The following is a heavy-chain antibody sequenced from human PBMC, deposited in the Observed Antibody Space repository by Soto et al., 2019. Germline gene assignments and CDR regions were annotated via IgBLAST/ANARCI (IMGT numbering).Heavy chain of an antibody. J-gene: IGHJ4*02. D-gene: IGHD6-19*01. CDR3: ARWAVAGTPAMRPLDY. Sequence: ASVKVSCKASGGTFSSYAISWVRQAPGQGLEWMGGIIPIFGTANYAQKFQGRVTITADESTSTAYMELSSLRSEDTAVYYCARWAVAGTPAMRPLDYWGQGTLVTVSS. CDR1: GGTFSSYA. CDR2: IIPIFGTA. V-gene: IGHV1-69*13.